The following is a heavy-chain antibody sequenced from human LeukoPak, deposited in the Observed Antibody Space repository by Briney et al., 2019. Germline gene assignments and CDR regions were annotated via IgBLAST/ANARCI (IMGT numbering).Heavy chain of an antibody. V-gene: IGHV4-34*01. CDR1: GGSFSGYY. CDR2: INHSGST. Sequence: SETLSLTCAVYGGSFSGYYWSWIRQPPGKGLEWIGEINHSGSTNYNPSLKSRVTISVDTSKNQFSPKLSSVTAADTAVYYCARSASGITGTTGWGQGTLVTVSS. CDR3: ARSASGITGTTG. D-gene: IGHD1-14*01. J-gene: IGHJ4*02.